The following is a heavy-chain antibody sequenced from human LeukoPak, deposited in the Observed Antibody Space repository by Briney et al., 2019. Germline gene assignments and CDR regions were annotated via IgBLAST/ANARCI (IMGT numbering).Heavy chain of an antibody. Sequence: GGSLRLSCAATGFTFSSYEMNWVRQAPGKGLEWVSTISGSGGSTYYADSVKGRFTSSRDNSKNTLSLQMNNLRAEDTAVYYCAKESRYYYGSGSFSSQFDYWGQGNLVTVSS. V-gene: IGHV3-23*01. J-gene: IGHJ4*02. D-gene: IGHD3-10*01. CDR3: AKESRYYYGSGSFSSQFDY. CDR1: GFTFSSYE. CDR2: ISGSGGST.